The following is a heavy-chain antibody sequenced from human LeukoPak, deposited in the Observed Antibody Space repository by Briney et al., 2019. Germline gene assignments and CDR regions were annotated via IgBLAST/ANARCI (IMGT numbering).Heavy chain of an antibody. Sequence: KTSETLSLTCAVYGGSFSGYYWSWIRQPPWKGLEWIGEINHSGSTNYNRSLKSRVTISVDTSKNQFSLKLSSVTAADTAVYYCARQAYSSSWYFQHWGQGTLVTVSS. CDR3: ARQAYSSSWYFQH. J-gene: IGHJ1*01. V-gene: IGHV4-34*01. D-gene: IGHD6-13*01. CDR1: GGSFSGYY. CDR2: INHSGST.